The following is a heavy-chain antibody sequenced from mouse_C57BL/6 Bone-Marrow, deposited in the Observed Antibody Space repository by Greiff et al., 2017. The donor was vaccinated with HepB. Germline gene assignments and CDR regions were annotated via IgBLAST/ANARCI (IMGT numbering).Heavy chain of an antibody. J-gene: IGHJ2*01. CDR1: GYTFTSYW. V-gene: IGHV1-53*01. Sequence: QVQLQQPGTELVKPGASVKLSCKASGYTFTSYWMHWVKQRPGQGLEWIGNINPSNGGTNYNEKFKSKATLTVDKSSSTAYMQLSSLTSEDSAVCYSARYGSSYPFDYWGQGTTLTVSS. CDR2: INPSNGGT. CDR3: ARYGSSYPFDY. D-gene: IGHD1-1*01.